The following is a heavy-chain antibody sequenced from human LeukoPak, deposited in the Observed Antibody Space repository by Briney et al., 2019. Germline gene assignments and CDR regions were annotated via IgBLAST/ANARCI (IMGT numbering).Heavy chain of an antibody. CDR2: ISSSGSTI. D-gene: IGHD3/OR15-3a*01. V-gene: IGHV3-48*03. CDR3: AREVREDGLGAFDI. J-gene: IGHJ3*02. CDR1: GFTFSSYE. Sequence: PGGSLRLSCAASGFTFSSYEMSCVRQAPGKGLEWVSYISSSGSTIYYADSVKGRFTISRDNAKNSLYLQVNSLRAEDAAVYYCAREVREDGLGAFDIWGQGTMVTVSS.